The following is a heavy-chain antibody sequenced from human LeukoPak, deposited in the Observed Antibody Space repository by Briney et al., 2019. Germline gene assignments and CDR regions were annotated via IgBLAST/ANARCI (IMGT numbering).Heavy chain of an antibody. D-gene: IGHD3-22*01. CDR1: GFTVSSNY. J-gene: IGHJ4*02. V-gene: IGHV3-66*01. CDR3: ARADTPYYYDSSGPDY. Sequence: GGSLRLSCAASGFTVSSNYMSWVRQAPGKGLEWVSVIYSGGSTYYADSVKGRFTISRDNSKNTLYLQMNSLRAEDTAVYYCARADTPYYYDSSGPDYWGQGTLVTVSS. CDR2: IYSGGST.